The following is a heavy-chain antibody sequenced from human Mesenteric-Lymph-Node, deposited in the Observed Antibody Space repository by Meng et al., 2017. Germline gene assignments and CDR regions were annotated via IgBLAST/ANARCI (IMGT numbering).Heavy chain of an antibody. Sequence: GESLKISCAASGFTFSSYWMHWVRQAPGKGLVWVSRINTDGSSTSYADSVKGRFTISRDSAKNTLYLQMNSLRAEDTAVYYCARGGIAVAGTYLTLDYWGQGTLVTVSS. D-gene: IGHD6-19*01. V-gene: IGHV3-74*01. CDR2: INTDGSST. J-gene: IGHJ4*02. CDR3: ARGGIAVAGTYLTLDY. CDR1: GFTFSSYW.